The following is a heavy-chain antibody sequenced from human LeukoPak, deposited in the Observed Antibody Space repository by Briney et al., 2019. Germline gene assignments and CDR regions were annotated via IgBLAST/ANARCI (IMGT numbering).Heavy chain of an antibody. CDR1: GFTVSSNY. CDR3: ARIRVPAAMEWLDP. D-gene: IGHD2-2*01. J-gene: IGHJ5*02. Sequence: PGGSLRLSCAASGFTVSSNYMSWVRQAPGKGLEWVSVIYSGGSTYYADSVKGRFTISRDNSKNTLYLQMNSLRAEDTAVYYCARIRVPAAMEWLDPWGQGTLVTVSS. CDR2: IYSGGST. V-gene: IGHV3-66*01.